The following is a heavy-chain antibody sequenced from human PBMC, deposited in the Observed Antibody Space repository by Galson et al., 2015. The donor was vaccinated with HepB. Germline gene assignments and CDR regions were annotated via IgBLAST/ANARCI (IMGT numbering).Heavy chain of an antibody. CDR3: AHLSAAAGFLDY. V-gene: IGHV2-5*02. D-gene: IGHD6-13*01. CDR1: GFSLSTSGVG. J-gene: IGHJ4*02. CDR2: IYWDDDK. Sequence: PALVKPTQTLTLTCTFSGFSLSTSGVGVGWIRQPPGKALEWLALIYWDDDKRYSPSLKSRLTITKDTSKNQVLLTMTNMDPVDTATYYCAHLSAAAGFLDYWGQGTLVTVSS.